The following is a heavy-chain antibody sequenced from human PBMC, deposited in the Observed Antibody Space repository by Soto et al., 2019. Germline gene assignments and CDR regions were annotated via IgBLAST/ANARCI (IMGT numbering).Heavy chain of an antibody. J-gene: IGHJ6*02. CDR1: TYSTNG. Sequence: TYSTNGMHWVRQARGKGLESVSGITGRGGAACDAASLKGGFTIARDNTKKMLFLQVNSLRAEASAVYYCANSPNRWFGDIKSQCGMDLCGQGPTLTVYS. D-gene: IGHD3-10*01. V-gene: IGHV3-23*01. CDR3: ANSPNRWFGDIKSQCGMDL. CDR2: ITGRGGAA.